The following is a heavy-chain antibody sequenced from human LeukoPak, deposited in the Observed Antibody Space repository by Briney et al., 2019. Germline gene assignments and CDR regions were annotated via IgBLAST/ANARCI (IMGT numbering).Heavy chain of an antibody. CDR1: GFTFSSCG. Sequence: GGSVRLSCAASGFTFSSCGFNWVRQAPGKGLEWVSSIGPTGIDRYYADSVRGRFTISRDNAKNSMYLQMDSLRDEDTAVYYCATETIGRHYDYWGQGTLLTVSS. CDR2: IGPTGIDR. V-gene: IGHV3-21*01. J-gene: IGHJ4*02. D-gene: IGHD1-14*01. CDR3: ATETIGRHYDY.